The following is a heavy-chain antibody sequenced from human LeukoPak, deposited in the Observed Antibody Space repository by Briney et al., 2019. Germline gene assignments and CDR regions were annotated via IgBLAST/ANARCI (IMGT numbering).Heavy chain of an antibody. CDR1: GFTFTAYY. D-gene: IGHD2-21*02. J-gene: IGHJ4*02. V-gene: IGHV1-2*02. Sequence: GASVKVSCKASGFTFTAYYLYWVRQAPGQGLECVGFINLNNGATGYAQNFQGRVTMTRDTSISTAFMELSSLRSDDTAVYYCARDDDSTAPDFDFWGQGALVTVSS. CDR2: INLNNGAT. CDR3: ARDDDSTAPDFDF.